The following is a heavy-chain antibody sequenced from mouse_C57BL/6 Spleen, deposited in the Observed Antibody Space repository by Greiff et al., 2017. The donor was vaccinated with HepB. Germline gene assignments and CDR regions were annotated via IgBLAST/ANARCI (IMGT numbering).Heavy chain of an antibody. D-gene: IGHD1-1*01. Sequence: EVMLVESGPELVKPGASVKISCKASGYSFTGYYMNWVKQSPEKSLEWIGEINPSTGGTTYNQKFKAKATLTVDKSSSTAYMQLKSLTSEDSAVYYCATYYYGSSYVGYWGQGTTLTVSS. CDR2: INPSTGGT. CDR1: GYSFTGYY. V-gene: IGHV1-42*01. CDR3: ATYYYGSSYVGY. J-gene: IGHJ2*01.